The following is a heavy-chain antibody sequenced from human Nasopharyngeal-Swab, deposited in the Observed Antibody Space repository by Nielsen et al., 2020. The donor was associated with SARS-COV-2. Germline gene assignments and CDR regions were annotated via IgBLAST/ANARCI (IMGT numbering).Heavy chain of an antibody. CDR1: GYFFPDYW. V-gene: IGHV5-51*01. D-gene: IGHD5-18*01. J-gene: IGHJ6*02. CDR2: IYPGDSET. CDR3: ATPGIQYFYGMDV. Sequence: GGSLRLSCQGSGYFFPDYWIAWVRQMLGKGLEWIGIIYPGDSETRYSPSFQGQVTISADKSISVAYLQWSSLKASDTAIYYCATPGIQYFYGMDVWGQGTTVTVSS.